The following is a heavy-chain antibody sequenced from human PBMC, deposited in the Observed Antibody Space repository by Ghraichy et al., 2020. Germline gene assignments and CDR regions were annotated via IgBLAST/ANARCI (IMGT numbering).Heavy chain of an antibody. CDR1: GGSISSSSYY. V-gene: IGHV4-39*01. J-gene: IGHJ4*02. Sequence: SETLSLTCTVSGGSISSSSYYWGWIRQPPGKGLEWIGSIYYSGSTYYNPSLKSRVTISVDTSKNQFSLKLSSVTAADTAVYYCARHDWPTYRFETLDSYGKPRGWYFDYWGQGTLVTVSS. CDR3: ARHDWPTYRFETLDSYGKPRGWYFDY. D-gene: IGHD5-18*01. CDR2: IYYSGST.